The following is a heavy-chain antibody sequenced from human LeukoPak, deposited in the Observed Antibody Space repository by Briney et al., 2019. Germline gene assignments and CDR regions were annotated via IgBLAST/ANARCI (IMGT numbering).Heavy chain of an antibody. CDR2: IIPIFGTA. J-gene: IGHJ5*02. V-gene: IGHV1-69*13. D-gene: IGHD2-2*01. Sequence: ASVKASCKASGGTFSSYAISWVRQAPGQGLEWMGGIIPIFGTANYAQKFQGRVTITADESTSTAYMELSSLRSEDTAVYYCARQVPAAIPNNWFDPWGQGTLVTVSS. CDR3: ARQVPAAIPNNWFDP. CDR1: GGTFSSYA.